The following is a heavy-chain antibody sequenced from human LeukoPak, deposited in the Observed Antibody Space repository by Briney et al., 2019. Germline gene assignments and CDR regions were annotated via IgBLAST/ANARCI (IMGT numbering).Heavy chain of an antibody. CDR2: INHSGST. V-gene: IGHV4-34*01. J-gene: IGHJ5*02. CDR1: GGSFSGYY. CDR3: ATLRYCGSTSCSKT. Sequence: PSETLSLTCAVYGGSFSGYYWSWIRQPPGKGLEWIGEINHSGSTNYNPSLKSRVTISVDTSKNQFSLKLSSVTAADTAVYYCATLRYCGSTSCSKTWGQGTLVTVSS. D-gene: IGHD2-2*01.